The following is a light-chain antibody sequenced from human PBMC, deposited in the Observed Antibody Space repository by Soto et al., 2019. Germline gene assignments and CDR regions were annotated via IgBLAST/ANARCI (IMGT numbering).Light chain of an antibody. CDR3: SSYTSSSTDV. J-gene: IGLJ1*01. V-gene: IGLV2-14*03. CDR1: SSEVGGYNY. Sequence: QSALTQPASVSGCPGQSITISCTGTSSEVGGYNYVSWYQHHPGKAPKLMIYDVSNRPSGVSNRFSGSKSGNTASLTISGLQAEDEADYYCSSYTSSSTDVFGTGTKVTVL. CDR2: DVS.